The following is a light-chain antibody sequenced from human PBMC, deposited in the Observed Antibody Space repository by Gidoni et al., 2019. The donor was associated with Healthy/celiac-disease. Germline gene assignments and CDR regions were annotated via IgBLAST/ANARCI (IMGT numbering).Light chain of an antibody. J-gene: IGKJ1*01. CDR3: QQYKSYPWT. Sequence: DIQMTQSPSTLSASVGDRVTITCRASQSISSWLAWYQQKPGKAPKLLIYKASSLESGVPSRFSGSGSGTEFTLTISSMQLDDFATYYCQQYKSYPWTFGQGTKVEIK. V-gene: IGKV1-5*03. CDR1: QSISSW. CDR2: KAS.